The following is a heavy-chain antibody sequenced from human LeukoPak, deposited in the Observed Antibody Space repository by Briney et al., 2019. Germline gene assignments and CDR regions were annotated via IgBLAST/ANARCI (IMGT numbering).Heavy chain of an antibody. CDR1: GFYFESYA. J-gene: IGHJ6*03. Sequence: PGGSLRLSCATSGFYFESYAMSWVRQAPGKGLEWVSGVSGSGASTYYADSVKGRFTISRDSSKNTLYLQLNSLRVEDTAVYYCARVYGSSNHYYDRYYYYMDVWGRGTTVTVSS. D-gene: IGHD3-22*01. CDR2: VSGSGAST. CDR3: ARVYGSSNHYYDRYYYYMDV. V-gene: IGHV3-23*01.